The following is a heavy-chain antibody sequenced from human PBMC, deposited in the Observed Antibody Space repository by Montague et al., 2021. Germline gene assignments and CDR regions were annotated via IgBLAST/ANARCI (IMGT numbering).Heavy chain of an antibody. CDR2: IKYDGSRT. V-gene: IGHV3-74*01. CDR3: EKSAFAAALDP. CDR1: GFTFSHYW. D-gene: IGHD6-25*01. J-gene: IGHJ5*02. Sequence: SLSLSCAASGFTFSHYWMHCVRQAPGNGLVCVSHIKYDGSRTGYADSVKGRFTISRDNAKNTLYLQMNSLRVEDTAVYYCEKSAFAAALDPWGQGTLVTVSS.